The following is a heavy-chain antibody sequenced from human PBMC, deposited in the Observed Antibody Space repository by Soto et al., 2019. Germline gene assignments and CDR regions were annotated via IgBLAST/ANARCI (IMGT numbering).Heavy chain of an antibody. V-gene: IGHV1-2*04. J-gene: IGHJ6*02. Sequence: ASVNVSCKASGYTFTGYYMHWVRQAPGQGLEWMGWINPNSGGTNYAQKFQGWVTMTRDTSISTAYMELSRLRSDDTAVYYCASDGTGDYYGMDVWGQGTKVTVYS. CDR3: ASDGTGDYYGMDV. D-gene: IGHD1-1*01. CDR1: GYTFTGYY. CDR2: INPNSGGT.